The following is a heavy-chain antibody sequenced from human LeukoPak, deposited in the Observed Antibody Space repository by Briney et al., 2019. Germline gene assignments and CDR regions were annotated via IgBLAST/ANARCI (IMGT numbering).Heavy chain of an antibody. D-gene: IGHD6-13*01. CDR3: ARRAADGSFLIDY. J-gene: IGHJ4*02. CDR2: ISGADSDT. V-gene: IGHV5-51*01. CDR1: GYSFTSYW. Sequence: GESLKISCKGSGYSFTSYWIGWVRQMPGKGLEWMGTISGADSDTKYSPSFQGQVTISADKSISTAYLQWTSLKTSDTAMYYCARRAADGSFLIDYWGQGTLVTVSS.